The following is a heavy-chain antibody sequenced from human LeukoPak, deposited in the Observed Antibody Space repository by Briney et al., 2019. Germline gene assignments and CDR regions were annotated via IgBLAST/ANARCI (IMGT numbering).Heavy chain of an antibody. CDR3: ASRSGSGGRAFDY. D-gene: IGHD2-15*01. V-gene: IGHV3-21*01. Sequence: GGSLRLCCAASGFTFSSYSMNWVRQAPGKGLEWVSSISSSSSYIYYADSVKGRFTISRDNAKNSLYLQMNSLRAEDTAVYYCASRSGSGGRAFDYWGQGTLVTVSS. CDR2: ISSSSSYI. CDR1: GFTFSSYS. J-gene: IGHJ4*02.